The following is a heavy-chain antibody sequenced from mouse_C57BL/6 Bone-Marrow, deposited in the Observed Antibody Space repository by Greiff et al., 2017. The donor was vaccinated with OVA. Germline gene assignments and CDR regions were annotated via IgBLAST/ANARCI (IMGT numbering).Heavy chain of an antibody. CDR2: IDPEDGAT. J-gene: IGHJ1*03. CDR1: GFNIKDYY. CDR3: ARDSSSYVRYFDV. Sequence: VQLQQSGAELVKPGASVKLSCTASGFNIKDYYMHWVKQRTEQGLEWIGRIDPEDGATTYAPKFQGKATITADTSSNTAYLQLSSLTSEDTAVDYCARDSSSYVRYFDVWGTGTTVTVSS. D-gene: IGHD1-1*01. V-gene: IGHV14-2*01.